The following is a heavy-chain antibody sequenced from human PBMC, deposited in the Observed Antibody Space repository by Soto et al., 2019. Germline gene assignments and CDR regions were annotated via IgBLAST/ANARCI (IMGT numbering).Heavy chain of an antibody. CDR2: IKSDGTVT. CDR1: GITFSTYR. D-gene: IGHD3-3*01. J-gene: IGHJ4*02. V-gene: IGHV3-74*01. Sequence: EVQLVESGGGLVQPGGSLRLSCVVSGITFSTYRMHWVRQAPGKGLVWVSHIKSDGTVTHYTDSVRGRFIISRDNAKNTLFLQMNSLRAEDTVVYYCATENYDFWSSYYLDYWGQGTLVTVSS. CDR3: ATENYDFWSSYYLDY.